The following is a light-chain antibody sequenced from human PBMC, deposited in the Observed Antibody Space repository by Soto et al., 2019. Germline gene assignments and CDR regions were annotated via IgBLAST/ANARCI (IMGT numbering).Light chain of an antibody. CDR2: KAS. CDR1: QSISSR. CDR3: QQYNSYWT. Sequence: DLPMTQSPSTLSASVGDRVTITCRASQSISSRLAWYQQKPGKAPKLLIYKASSLESGVPSRFSGSGSGTEFTLTISSLQPDDSATYYCQQYNSYWTFGQGTKVEIK. V-gene: IGKV1-5*03. J-gene: IGKJ1*01.